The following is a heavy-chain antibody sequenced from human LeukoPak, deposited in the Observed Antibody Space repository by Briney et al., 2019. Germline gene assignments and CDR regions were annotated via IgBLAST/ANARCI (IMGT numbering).Heavy chain of an antibody. J-gene: IGHJ6*03. D-gene: IGHD3-9*01. V-gene: IGHV4-39*01. CDR3: ASADILTGYRYYYYMDV. Sequence: PSETLSLTCTVSGGSLSSSSYYWGWIRQPPGRGLEWDGRIYYSRNTYYNPSLRSRVAISVDTSKNQFALKLSSVTAADTAVYYCASADILTGYRYYYYMDVWGKGTTVTVSS. CDR1: GGSLSSSSYY. CDR2: IYYSRNT.